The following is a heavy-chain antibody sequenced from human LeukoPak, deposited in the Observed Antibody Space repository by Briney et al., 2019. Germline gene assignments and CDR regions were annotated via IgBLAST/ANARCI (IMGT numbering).Heavy chain of an antibody. D-gene: IGHD4-11*01. CDR3: ARGTDYSNYYYFDY. Sequence: GGSLRLSCAASGFTFSSYWMHWVRQAPGKGLVWVSRINSDGSSTSYADSMKGRFTISRDNAKNTLYLQMNSLRAEDTAVYYCARGTDYSNYYYFDYWGQGTLVTVSS. J-gene: IGHJ4*02. CDR1: GFTFSSYW. V-gene: IGHV3-74*01. CDR2: INSDGSST.